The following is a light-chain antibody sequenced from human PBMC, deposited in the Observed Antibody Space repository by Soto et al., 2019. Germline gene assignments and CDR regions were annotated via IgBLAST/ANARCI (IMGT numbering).Light chain of an antibody. Sequence: QSVLTQPPSVSGAPGQRVTISCTGRSSNIGAGYDVHWYQQRPGTAPKLLFFGNINRPSGVPDRFSGSKSGTSASLAITGLQAEDEGDYYCQYYDRNLSARYVFGTGTKVTAL. V-gene: IGLV1-40*01. CDR2: GNI. CDR1: SSNIGAGYD. J-gene: IGLJ1*01. CDR3: QYYDRNLSARYV.